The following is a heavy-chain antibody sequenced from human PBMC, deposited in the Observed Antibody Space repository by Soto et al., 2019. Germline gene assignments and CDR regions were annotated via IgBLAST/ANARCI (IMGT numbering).Heavy chain of an antibody. CDR1: GFTFRTYG. D-gene: IGHD2-15*01. CDR3: ARDLKGSGGLGFDF. Sequence: QVQMVESGGGVAQPGRSLRLSCTTSGFTFRTYGMHWVRQAPGKGLEWVAVIWNDGSKKYYVDSVEGRFTISRDNSKNTPYLQMNSLRVEDTAVYYCARDLKGSGGLGFDFWGQGILVTVSS. CDR2: IWNDGSKK. J-gene: IGHJ4*02. V-gene: IGHV3-33*01.